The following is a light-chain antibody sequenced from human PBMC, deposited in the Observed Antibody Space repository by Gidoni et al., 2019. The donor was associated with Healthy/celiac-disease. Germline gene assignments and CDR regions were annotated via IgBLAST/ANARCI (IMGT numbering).Light chain of an antibody. V-gene: IGKV1-5*01. CDR3: QQYDIYTYT. CDR1: QSISSW. J-gene: IGKJ2*01. CDR2: DAS. Sequence: DIKMNQPPSTLSASVGDRVTITCRANQSISSWLGWYQQKPGKAPKLLIYDASSLESGVQSRFSVSVSETAFTLTISSLQPNDFAIYFCQQYDIYTYTFGQGTKLEIK.